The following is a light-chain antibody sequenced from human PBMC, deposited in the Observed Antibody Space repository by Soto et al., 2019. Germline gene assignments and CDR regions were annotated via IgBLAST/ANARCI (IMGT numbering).Light chain of an antibody. CDR3: QQYYNAPIT. CDR1: QSILYSSNNNNY. Sequence: DIVLTQSPDSLAVSLGERATINCKSSQSILYSSNNNNYLAWYQQKPGQPPKLLIYWASTRESGVPDRFSGRGSGTDFTLTISSLQAEDVAVYYCQQYYNAPITFGQGTRLEIK. CDR2: WAS. V-gene: IGKV4-1*01. J-gene: IGKJ5*01.